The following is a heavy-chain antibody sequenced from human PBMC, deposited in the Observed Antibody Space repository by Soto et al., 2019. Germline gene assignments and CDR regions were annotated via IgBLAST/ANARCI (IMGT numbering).Heavy chain of an antibody. J-gene: IGHJ6*02. CDR3: AAPRDEYGSGVSWFTYGMDI. V-gene: IGHV3-23*01. CDR2: LDGAGGST. D-gene: IGHD3-10*01. CDR1: GFTFSDYA. Sequence: PGGSLRLSCLASGFTFSDYAMTWVRRVPGRGLEWVASLDGAGGSTYYADSVRGRFTISRDNSQNTLFLQMKRLTVDDTAIYYCAAPRDEYGSGVSWFTYGMDIWGQGTTVTVS.